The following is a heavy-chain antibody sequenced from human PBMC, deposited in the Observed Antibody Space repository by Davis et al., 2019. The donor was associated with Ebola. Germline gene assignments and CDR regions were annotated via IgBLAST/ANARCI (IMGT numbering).Heavy chain of an antibody. CDR2: FDPKYGEP. D-gene: IGHD3-16*01. V-gene: IGHV1-24*01. J-gene: IGHJ4*02. CDR1: GYTLTELS. CDR3: SVGGQDGGFDY. Sequence: ASVKVSCKVSGYTLTELSIHWVRQAPGKGLEWLGSFDPKYGEPIYAQKFQVRLAMTEDTSSHTAYMELSRLKSDDTAIYYCSVGGQDGGFDYWGQGTLVTVSS.